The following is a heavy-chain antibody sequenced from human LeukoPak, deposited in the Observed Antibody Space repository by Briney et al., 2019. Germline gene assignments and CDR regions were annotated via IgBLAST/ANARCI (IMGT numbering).Heavy chain of an antibody. CDR1: GYTFTSYA. CDR2: ISTYSGNT. J-gene: IGHJ6*02. CDR3: ARILSLLYGSGSYYTWRGPPNARYGMDV. D-gene: IGHD3-10*01. Sequence: ASVKVSCKPSGYTFTSYALSWVRQAPGQGLEWMGWISTYSGNTNYAQKLQGRVTMTTDTSTSTAYMELRSLRSDDTAVYYCARILSLLYGSGSYYTWRGPPNARYGMDVWGQGTTVTVSS. V-gene: IGHV1-18*01.